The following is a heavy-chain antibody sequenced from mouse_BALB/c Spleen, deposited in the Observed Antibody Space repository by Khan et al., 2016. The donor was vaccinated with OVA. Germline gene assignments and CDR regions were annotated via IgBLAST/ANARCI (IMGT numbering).Heavy chain of an antibody. Sequence: QIQLVQSGPELKKPGETVKISCKASGYTFTNYGMNWVKQAPGKGLKWMGWINTNTGEPTYAEEFKERFAFSLEPSASTAYLQINNLKNEDTATYFCASGYCMYGSCFAYWGQGTLVTVSA. CDR2: INTNTGEP. CDR1: GYTFTNYG. V-gene: IGHV9-3*02. J-gene: IGHJ3*01. CDR3: ASGYCMYGSCFAY. D-gene: IGHD2-14*01.